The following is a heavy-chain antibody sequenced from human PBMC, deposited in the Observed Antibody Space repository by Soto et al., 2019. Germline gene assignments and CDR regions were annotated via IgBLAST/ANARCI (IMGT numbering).Heavy chain of an antibody. CDR1: GGSISSYY. CDR2: IYYTGST. CDR3: ARVDGDYVIDY. V-gene: IGHV4-59*08. D-gene: IGHD4-17*01. Sequence: SETLSLTCTVSGGSISSYYWSWIRQPPGKGLEWIGYIYYTGSTNYNPSLKSRVTISVDTSKNQFSLSLTSVTAADTAVYYCARVDGDYVIDYWGQGTLVTVSS. J-gene: IGHJ4*02.